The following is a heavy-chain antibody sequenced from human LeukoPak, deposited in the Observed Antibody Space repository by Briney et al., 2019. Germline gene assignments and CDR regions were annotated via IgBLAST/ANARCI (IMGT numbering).Heavy chain of an antibody. D-gene: IGHD4-11*01. J-gene: IGHJ5*02. CDR3: ARRLTKYDCFDP. CDR1: GDSVSSNSVT. CDR2: TYYRSTWYN. V-gene: IGHV6-1*01. Sequence: SQTLSLTCAISGDSVSSNSVTWNWIRQSPSRGLEWLGRTYYRSTWYNDYAVSVRGRITVNPDTSKNQFSLHLNSVTPEDTAVYYCARRLTKYDCFDPWGQGILVTVSS.